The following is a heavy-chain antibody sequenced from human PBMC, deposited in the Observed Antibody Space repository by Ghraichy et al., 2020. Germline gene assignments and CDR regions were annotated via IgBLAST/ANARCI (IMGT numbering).Heavy chain of an antibody. J-gene: IGHJ4*02. V-gene: IGHV4-59*01. CDR2: IDDSGNT. D-gene: IGHD3-16*01. CDR1: GASMRGFF. CDR3: ARGLFPLVGEMDY. Sequence: SETLSLTCTVSGASMRGFFWNWIRQPPGEGLEWIGYIDDSGNTKYHPSLQSRVTMSVDTSRNQMSLKVTSVTAADTAVYYCARGLFPLVGEMDYWGQGALVTVSS.